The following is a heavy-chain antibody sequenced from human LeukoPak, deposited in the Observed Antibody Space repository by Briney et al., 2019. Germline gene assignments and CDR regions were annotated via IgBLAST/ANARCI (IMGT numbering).Heavy chain of an antibody. V-gene: IGHV1-24*01. J-gene: IGHJ4*02. D-gene: IGHD3-9*01. CDR1: GYTLTESA. CDR3: ATDLSGYFDRSFDY. Sequence: ASVTVSCKVSGYTLTESAMHWVRQAPGKGLEWMGGVVPGNGERIYAQKFKGSVTMTEDTSADTAYMELSSLRSEDTAVYYCATDLSGYFDRSFDYWGQGTLVTVSS. CDR2: VVPGNGER.